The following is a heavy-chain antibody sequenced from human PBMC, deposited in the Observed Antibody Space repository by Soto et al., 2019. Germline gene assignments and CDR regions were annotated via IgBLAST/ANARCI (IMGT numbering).Heavy chain of an antibody. CDR3: AKTLWFGELLDFFDY. J-gene: IGHJ4*02. V-gene: IGHV3-23*01. Sequence: EVQLLESGGGLVQPGGSLRLSCAASGFTFITDAMSWVRQAPGKGLEWVSGISGSGGSTHYAGSVKGRFTISRDNSKNTLYLQMNSLIAEDTAVYYCAKTLWFGELLDFFDYWGQGTLVTVSS. CDR2: ISGSGGST. D-gene: IGHD3-10*01. CDR1: GFTFITDA.